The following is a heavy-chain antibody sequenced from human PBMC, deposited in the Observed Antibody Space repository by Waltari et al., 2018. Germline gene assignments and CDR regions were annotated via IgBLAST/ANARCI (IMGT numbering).Heavy chain of an antibody. V-gene: IGHV1-18*01. CDR1: GYTFSNYG. CDR3: VRDRDPANPTPTNNFFDP. J-gene: IGHJ5*02. Sequence: AQLEQSGAELKMPGASVKVSCKSSGYTFSNYGLTWVRQSPGPGLEWMGWNSPDNHDTKETQKLQGRFTMTTDTRLNTAYMELRSLTSDDTAVYYCVRDRDPANPTPTNNFFDPWGQGTLVTVSA. CDR2: NSPDNHDT. D-gene: IGHD2-15*01.